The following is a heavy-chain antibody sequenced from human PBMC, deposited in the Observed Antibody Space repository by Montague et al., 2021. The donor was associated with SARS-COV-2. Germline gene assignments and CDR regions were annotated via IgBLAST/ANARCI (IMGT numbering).Heavy chain of an antibody. CDR1: GDSVASNTAT. D-gene: IGHD2-15*01. V-gene: IGHV6-1*01. CDR2: TYYRSKWYH. J-gene: IGHJ3*02. Sequence: CAISGDSVASNTATWRWIRQSPSRGFEWLGRTYYRSKWYHDYAISLKSRITINPDTSKNQFSLQLSSVAPEDTAVFYCARTTTRMLYPENAFDIWGQGTMVTVSS. CDR3: ARTTTRMLYPENAFDI.